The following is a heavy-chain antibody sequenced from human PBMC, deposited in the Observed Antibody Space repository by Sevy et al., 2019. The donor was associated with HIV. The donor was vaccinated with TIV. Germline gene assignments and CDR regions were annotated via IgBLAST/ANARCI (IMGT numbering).Heavy chain of an antibody. CDR2: IRTAGDT. Sequence: GGSLRLSCAASGFTFSSYDIHWVRQATGKGLEWVSAIRTAGDTYYPDAVKGRFTISRVNAKNSSYLQMNSLSAGDTAVYYCAGEVPGYLYGMDVWGQGTTVTVSS. CDR3: AGEVPGYLYGMDV. V-gene: IGHV3-13*01. CDR1: GFTFSSYD. J-gene: IGHJ6*02. D-gene: IGHD6-13*01.